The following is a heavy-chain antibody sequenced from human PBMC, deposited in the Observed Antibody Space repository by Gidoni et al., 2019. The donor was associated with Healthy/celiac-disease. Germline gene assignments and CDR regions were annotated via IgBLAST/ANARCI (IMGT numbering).Heavy chain of an antibody. CDR3: ARDPVVWDDILTGYYPVLNMDV. CDR1: GFTFSSYS. J-gene: IGHJ6*02. Sequence: EVQLVESGGGLVKPGGSLRLSCAASGFTFSSYSMNWVRQAPGKGLEWVSSISSSSSYIYDADSVKGRFTISRDNAKNSLYLQMNSLRAEDTAVYYCARDPVVWDDILTGYYPVLNMDVWGQGTTVTVSS. V-gene: IGHV3-21*01. D-gene: IGHD3-9*01. CDR2: ISSSSSYI.